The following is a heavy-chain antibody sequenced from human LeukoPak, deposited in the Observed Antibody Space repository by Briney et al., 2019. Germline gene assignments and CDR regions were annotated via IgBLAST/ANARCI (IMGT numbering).Heavy chain of an antibody. J-gene: IGHJ4*02. CDR3: ARGEGGHDFWSNYPLDS. CDR1: GGTFSSDS. Sequence: AASVKVSCMASGGTFSSDSFSWVRQAPGQGPEWMGRIIPLLGIENCAQKFQDRLTIMADKSTSTVYMELSSLRSGDTAVYYCARGEGGHDFWSNYPLDSWGQGTLVTVSS. CDR2: IIPLLGIE. D-gene: IGHD3-3*01. V-gene: IGHV1-69*02.